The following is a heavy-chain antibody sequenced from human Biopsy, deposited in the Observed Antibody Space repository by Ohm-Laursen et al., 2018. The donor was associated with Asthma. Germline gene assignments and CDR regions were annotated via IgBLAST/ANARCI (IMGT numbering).Heavy chain of an antibody. CDR3: ARRGGVRRYFDY. CDR2: IYYIEST. CDR1: GGSITSFY. D-gene: IGHD3-16*01. Sequence: SETLSLTCTVSGGSITSFYWSRIRQPPGRGLEWIGYIYYIESTYYNPSLKSRVAISLDTSKNQFSLKLSSVTAADTAVYFCARRGGVRRYFDYWGQGTLVTVSS. V-gene: IGHV4-59*08. J-gene: IGHJ4*02.